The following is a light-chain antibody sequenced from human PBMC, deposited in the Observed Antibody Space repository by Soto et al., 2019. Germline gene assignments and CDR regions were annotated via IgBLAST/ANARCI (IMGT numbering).Light chain of an antibody. V-gene: IGLV2-14*01. J-gene: IGLJ2*01. Sequence: QSALTQPASVSGSPGQSITISCTGTISDIGGYNFISWYQHHPGKAPKFVIYDVNNRPSGISYRFSGSKSGNTASLTISGLQAEDEADYYCASYTRTTTLVFGGGTKLTVL. CDR2: DVN. CDR3: ASYTRTTTLV. CDR1: ISDIGGYNF.